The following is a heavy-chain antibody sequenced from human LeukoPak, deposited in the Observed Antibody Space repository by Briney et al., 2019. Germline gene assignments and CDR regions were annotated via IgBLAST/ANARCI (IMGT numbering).Heavy chain of an antibody. Sequence: PGGSLRLSCAASGFTIDDYGMSWVRQAPGKGLEWVSGISWNGGSTGYADSVKGRFTISRDNAKNSLYLQMNSLRAEDTALYYCARLYGLDAFDIWGQGTMVTVSS. CDR3: ARLYGLDAFDI. CDR2: ISWNGGST. J-gene: IGHJ3*02. CDR1: GFTIDDYG. V-gene: IGHV3-20*04. D-gene: IGHD3-10*01.